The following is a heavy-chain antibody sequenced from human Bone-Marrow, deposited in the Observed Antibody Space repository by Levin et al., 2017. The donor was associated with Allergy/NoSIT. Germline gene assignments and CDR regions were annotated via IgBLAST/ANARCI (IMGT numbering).Heavy chain of an antibody. V-gene: IGHV2-70*01. CDR2: IDWDDVR. D-gene: IGHD4-17*01. CDR1: GFSLNTSGMC. CDR3: ARFLYGDFLYNFDH. J-gene: IGHJ4*02. Sequence: SGPTLVKPTQTLTLTCTFSGFSLNTSGMCVSWIRQPPGKALEWLALIDWDDVRHYATSLKTRLTISKDTSKNQVVLKMTNMDPVDTATYYCARFLYGDFLYNFDHWSQGALVTVSS.